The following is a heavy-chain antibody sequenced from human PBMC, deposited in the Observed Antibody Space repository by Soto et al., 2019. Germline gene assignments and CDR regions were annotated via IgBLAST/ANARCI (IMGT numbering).Heavy chain of an antibody. Sequence: PSETLSLTCTVSGGSISSGDYYWSWIRQPPGKGLEWIGYIYYSGSTYYNPSLKSRVTISVDTFKNQLSLKLSSVTAADTAVYYCARFSGYDSNFDYWGQGTLVTVSS. D-gene: IGHD5-12*01. V-gene: IGHV4-30-4*01. J-gene: IGHJ4*02. CDR3: ARFSGYDSNFDY. CDR1: GGSISSGDYY. CDR2: IYYSGST.